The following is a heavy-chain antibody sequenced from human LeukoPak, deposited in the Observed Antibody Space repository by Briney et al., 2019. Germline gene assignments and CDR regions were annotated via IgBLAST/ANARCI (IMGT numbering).Heavy chain of an antibody. Sequence: PSETLSLTCADYGESFSDSYWSWLRQAPGKGLKWIGEIIRSGITNYNPSLKSRATISIDTSKDQFSLTLSSVTAADTAVYFCARGNRAGYYFDYWGQGTLVTVSS. CDR2: IIRSGIT. CDR3: ARGNRAGYYFDY. CDR1: GESFSDSY. D-gene: IGHD5-24*01. J-gene: IGHJ4*02. V-gene: IGHV4-34*01.